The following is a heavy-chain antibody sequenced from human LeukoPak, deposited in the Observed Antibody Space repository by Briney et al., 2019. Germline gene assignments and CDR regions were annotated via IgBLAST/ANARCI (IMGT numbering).Heavy chain of an antibody. CDR2: ISWNSGSI. CDR3: AKDKYSSGWYGYFDY. D-gene: IGHD6-19*01. CDR1: GLTFDDYA. V-gene: IGHV3-9*01. Sequence: PGGSLRLSCAASGLTFDDYAMHWVRQAPGKGLEWVSGISWNSGSIGYADSVKGRFTISRDNAKNSLYLQVNSLRAEDTALYYCAKDKYSSGWYGYFDYWGQGTLVTVSS. J-gene: IGHJ4*02.